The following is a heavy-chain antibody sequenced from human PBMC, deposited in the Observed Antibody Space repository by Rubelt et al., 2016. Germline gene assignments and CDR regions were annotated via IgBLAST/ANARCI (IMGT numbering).Heavy chain of an antibody. V-gene: IGHV1-2*02. CDR3: ARDYCSGGSCYSVFDY. Sequence: QVQLVQSGAEVKKPGASVKVSCKASGYTFTSYGISWVRQAPGQGLEWMGWINPNSGGTNYAQKFQGRVTMTRESAISTAYMELSRLRSDDTAVYYCARDYCSGGSCYSVFDYWGQGTLVTVSS. J-gene: IGHJ4*02. D-gene: IGHD2-15*01. CDR1: GYTFTSYG. CDR2: INPNSGGT.